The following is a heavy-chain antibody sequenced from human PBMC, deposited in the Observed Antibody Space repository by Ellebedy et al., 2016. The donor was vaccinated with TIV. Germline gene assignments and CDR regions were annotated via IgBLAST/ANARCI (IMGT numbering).Heavy chain of an antibody. V-gene: IGHV4-4*02. CDR3: ARYPGVAAHYFDY. Sequence: MPSETLSLTCTVSGASVSSANWWNWIRQSPGTGLEWIGEMYHFGTTNYNPSLRGRVTSSVDKSNNQFSLKLSSVTAADTAVYYCARYPGVAAHYFDYWGQGTLVTVSS. CDR2: MYHFGTT. D-gene: IGHD6-19*01. J-gene: IGHJ4*02. CDR1: GASVSSANW.